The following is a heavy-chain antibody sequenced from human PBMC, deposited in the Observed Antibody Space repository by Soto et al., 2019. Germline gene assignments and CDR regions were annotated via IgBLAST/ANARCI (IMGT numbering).Heavy chain of an antibody. Sequence: GGSLRLSCAVSGFTFRNYWMSWVRQAPGKGLEWVANIKEDGSNKYYADSVKGRFTISRDNSKNTLYLQMNSLRAEDTAVYYCAKDIMPGSYYYYMDVWGKGTTVTVSS. CDR2: IKEDGSNK. J-gene: IGHJ6*03. D-gene: IGHD3-16*01. CDR1: GFTFRNYW. V-gene: IGHV3-7*01. CDR3: AKDIMPGSYYYYMDV.